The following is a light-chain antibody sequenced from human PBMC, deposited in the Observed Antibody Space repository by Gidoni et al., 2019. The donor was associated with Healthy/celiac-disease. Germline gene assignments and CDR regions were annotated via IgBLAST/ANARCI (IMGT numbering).Light chain of an antibody. CDR3: QQRSNWPPA. Sequence: EIVLTQSPATLSVSPGDRATPSCRASQSVSSYLAWYQQKPGQAPRLRIYDASNRATGIPARFSGSGSGTDFTLTISSLEPEDFAVYYCQQRSNWPPAFGQGTRLEIK. J-gene: IGKJ5*01. CDR2: DAS. CDR1: QSVSSY. V-gene: IGKV3-11*01.